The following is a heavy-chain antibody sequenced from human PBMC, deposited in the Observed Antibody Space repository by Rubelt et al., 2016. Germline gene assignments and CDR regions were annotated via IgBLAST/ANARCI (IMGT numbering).Heavy chain of an antibody. CDR2: INHSGST. CDR1: GGSFSGYY. J-gene: IGHJ4*02. Sequence: QVQLQQWGAGLLKPSETLSLTCAVYGGSFSGYYWSWIRQPPGKGLEWIGEINHSGSTNYNPSLKSRVPISFDTSKNQFSLKLSSVTAADTAVYYCARGARIAAAAYGDYWGQGTLVTVSS. V-gene: IGHV4-34*01. CDR3: ARGARIAAAAYGDY. D-gene: IGHD6-13*01.